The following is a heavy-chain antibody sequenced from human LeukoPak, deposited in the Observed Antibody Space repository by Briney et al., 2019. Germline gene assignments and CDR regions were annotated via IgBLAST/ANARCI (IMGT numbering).Heavy chain of an antibody. J-gene: IGHJ4*02. D-gene: IGHD6-19*01. CDR2: IKQDGSEK. CDR1: GFTFSSYW. V-gene: IGHV3-7*03. CDR3: ARSVHQWLGGYYFDY. Sequence: GGSLRLSCAASGFTFSSYWMRWVRQAPGKGLEWVANIKQDGSEKNYVDSVKGRFTISRDNAKNSLYLQMNSLRAEDTAVYYCARSVHQWLGGYYFDYWGQGTLVTVSS.